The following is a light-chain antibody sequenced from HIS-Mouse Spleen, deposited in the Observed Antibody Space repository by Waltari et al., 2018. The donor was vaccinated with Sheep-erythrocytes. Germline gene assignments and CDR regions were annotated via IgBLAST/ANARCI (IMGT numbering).Light chain of an antibody. CDR2: EVS. J-gene: IGLJ3*02. V-gene: IGLV2-14*01. CDR1: SSDVGGYNY. Sequence: QSALTQPASVSGSPGPSIPISCPGTSSDVGGYNYVPWYQQHPGKAPKLMIYEVSNRPSGVSNRFSGSKSGNTASLTISGLQTEDEADYYCSSYTSSSTWVFGGGTKLTVL. CDR3: SSYTSSSTWV.